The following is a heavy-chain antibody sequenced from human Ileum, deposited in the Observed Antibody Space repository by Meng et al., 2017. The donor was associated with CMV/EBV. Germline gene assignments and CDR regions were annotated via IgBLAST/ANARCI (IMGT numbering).Heavy chain of an antibody. CDR3: ARGEQQLPSLFDP. Sequence: GSLRPSCTVSGGSISSYYWSWIRQPPGKGLEWIGYIYYSGSTNYNPSLKSRVTISVDTSKNQFSLKLSSVTAADTAVYYCARGEQQLPSLFDPWGQGTLVTVSS. V-gene: IGHV4-59*01. D-gene: IGHD6-13*01. CDR1: GGSISSYY. J-gene: IGHJ5*02. CDR2: IYYSGST.